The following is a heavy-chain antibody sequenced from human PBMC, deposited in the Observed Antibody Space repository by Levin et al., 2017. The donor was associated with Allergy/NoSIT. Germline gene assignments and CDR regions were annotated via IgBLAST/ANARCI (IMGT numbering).Heavy chain of an antibody. J-gene: IGHJ4*02. V-gene: IGHV3-9*01. D-gene: IGHD5-18*01. Sequence: SLKISCAASGFTFDDYAMHWVRQAPGKGLEWVSGISWNSGSIGYADSVKGRFTISRDNAKNSLYLQMNSLRAEDTALYYCAKDASDTALDYWGQGTLVTVSS. CDR3: AKDASDTALDY. CDR2: ISWNSGSI. CDR1: GFTFDDYA.